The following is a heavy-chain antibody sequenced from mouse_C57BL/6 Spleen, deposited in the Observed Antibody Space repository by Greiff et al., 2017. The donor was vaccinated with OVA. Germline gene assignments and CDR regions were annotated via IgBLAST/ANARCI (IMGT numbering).Heavy chain of an antibody. CDR1: GFTFSDYG. CDR2: ISSGSSTI. V-gene: IGHV5-17*01. CDR3: ARQGGFAWFAY. Sequence: EVHLVESGGGLVKPGGSLKLSCAASGFTFSDYGMHWVRQAPEKGLEWVAYISSGSSTIYYADTVKGRFTISRDNAKNTLFLQMTSLRSEDTAMNYCARQGGFAWFAYWGQGTLVTVSA. D-gene: IGHD1-2*01. J-gene: IGHJ3*01.